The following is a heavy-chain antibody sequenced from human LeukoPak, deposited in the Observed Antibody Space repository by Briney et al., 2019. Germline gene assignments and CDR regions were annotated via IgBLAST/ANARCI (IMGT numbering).Heavy chain of an antibody. CDR1: GFTFSGYS. CDR3: ARGYYYNMDV. V-gene: IGHV3-21*01. J-gene: IGHJ6*02. CDR2: ISSSGVYI. Sequence: GGSLRLSCAASGFTFSGYSMNWVRQAPGKGLEWVSCISSSGVYIYYADSMKGRFTISRDNAKNSLYLQMNGLRAEDTAVHYCARGYYYNMDVWGQGTTVTVSS.